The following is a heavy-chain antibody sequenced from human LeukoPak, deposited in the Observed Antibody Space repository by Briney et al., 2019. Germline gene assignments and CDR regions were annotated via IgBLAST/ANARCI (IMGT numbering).Heavy chain of an antibody. CDR1: GGSFSGYY. Sequence: PSETLSLTCAVYGGSFSGYYWSWIRQPPGKGLEWIGEINHSGSTNYNPSLKSRVTISVDTSKNQFSLKLSSVTAADTAVYYCARGATVTTTFGYYYYYYMDVWGKGTTVTVSS. CDR3: ARGATVTTTFGYYYYYYMDV. V-gene: IGHV4-34*01. J-gene: IGHJ6*03. CDR2: INHSGST. D-gene: IGHD4-17*01.